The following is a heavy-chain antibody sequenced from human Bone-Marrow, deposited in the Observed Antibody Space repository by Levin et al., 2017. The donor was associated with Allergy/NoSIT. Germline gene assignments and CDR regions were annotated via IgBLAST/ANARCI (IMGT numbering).Heavy chain of an antibody. CDR1: GFSFKTFT. V-gene: IGHV3-48*01. J-gene: IGHJ6*02. Sequence: GGSLRLSCAASGFSFKTFTMNWVRQASGKGLEWISYISSTTDTVYYADSVKGRFTVSRDNDKNSLHLQMDSLRAEDTAIYYCVRQTYGDYYYYGLDVWGQGTSVTVS. CDR2: ISSTTDTV. CDR3: VRQTYGDYYYYGLDV. D-gene: IGHD4-17*01.